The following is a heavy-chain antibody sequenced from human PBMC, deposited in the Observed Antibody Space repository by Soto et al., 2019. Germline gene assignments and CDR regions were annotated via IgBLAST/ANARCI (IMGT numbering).Heavy chain of an antibody. Sequence: VAVISYDGSNKYYADSVKGRFTISRDNSKNTLYLQMNSLRAEDTAVYYCARDQYSSGWYGAFDIWGQGTMVTVSS. CDR3: ARDQYSSGWYGAFDI. CDR2: ISYDGSNK. J-gene: IGHJ3*02. D-gene: IGHD6-19*01. V-gene: IGHV3-30-3*01.